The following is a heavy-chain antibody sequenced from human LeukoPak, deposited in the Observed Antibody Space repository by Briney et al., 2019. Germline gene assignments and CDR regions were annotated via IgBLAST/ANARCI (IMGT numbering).Heavy chain of an antibody. CDR1: GLTFSSYS. V-gene: IGHV3-21*01. CDR2: ITPTSSYI. CDR3: ARLRRNNDNSGYYYYYDY. J-gene: IGHJ4*02. D-gene: IGHD3-22*01. Sequence: GGSLRLSCAASGLTFSSYSFNWVRQAPGKGLEWVSSITPTSSYIYYADSVKGRFTTSRDNAKNSLYLQMNSLRAEDTAVYYCARLRRNNDNSGYYYYYDYWGQGTLVTVSS.